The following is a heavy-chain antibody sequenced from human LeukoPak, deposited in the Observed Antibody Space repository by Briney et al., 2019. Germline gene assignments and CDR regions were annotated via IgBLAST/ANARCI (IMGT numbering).Heavy chain of an antibody. Sequence: SETLSLTCTVSGGSISSYYWSWIRQPPGKGLEWIGYIYYSGSTNYNPSLKSRVTISVDTSKNQFSLKLSSVTAADTAVYYCARGHSYGAPLRYWGQGTLVTVSS. CDR1: GGSISSYY. D-gene: IGHD5-18*01. CDR2: IYYSGST. J-gene: IGHJ4*02. V-gene: IGHV4-59*01. CDR3: ARGHSYGAPLRY.